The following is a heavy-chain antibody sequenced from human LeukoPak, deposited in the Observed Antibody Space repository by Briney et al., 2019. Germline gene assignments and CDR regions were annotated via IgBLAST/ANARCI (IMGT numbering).Heavy chain of an antibody. CDR1: GYTFTDYF. V-gene: IGHV1-2*02. CDR3: ARGFVVRGVSPIRPPLSGAFHI. D-gene: IGHD3-10*01. Sequence: ASVKVSCKASGYTFTDYFMHSVRQAPGQGLEWMGWINPNRGGTNYAQKFQGRVTMTRDTSISTAYLELSRLTSDDTAVYYCARGFVVRGVSPIRPPLSGAFHIWGQGTMVTVSS. CDR2: INPNRGGT. J-gene: IGHJ3*02.